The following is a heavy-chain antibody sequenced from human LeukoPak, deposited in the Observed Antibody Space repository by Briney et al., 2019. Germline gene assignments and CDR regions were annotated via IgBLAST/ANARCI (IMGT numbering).Heavy chain of an antibody. CDR3: ATSPRIAVAGTGY. Sequence: GGSLRLSCAASGFTFSSYAMSWVCQAPGKGLEWVSAISGSGGSTYYADSVKGRFTISRDNSKNTLYLQMNSLRAEDTAVYYCATSPRIAVAGTGYWGQGTLVTVSS. V-gene: IGHV3-23*01. J-gene: IGHJ4*02. CDR1: GFTFSSYA. D-gene: IGHD6-19*01. CDR2: ISGSGGST.